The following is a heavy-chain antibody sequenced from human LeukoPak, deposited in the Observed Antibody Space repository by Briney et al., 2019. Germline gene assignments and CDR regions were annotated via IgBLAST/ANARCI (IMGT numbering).Heavy chain of an antibody. CDR2: IYNSGST. CDR3: ARYRKDPTASGSLLSLDF. D-gene: IGHD1-26*01. J-gene: IGHJ4*02. V-gene: IGHV4-59*01. CDR1: GGSISSDY. Sequence: KSSETLSLTCTVSGGSISSDYWSWIRQPPGKGLEWIGYIYNSGSTNYNPSLKNRVTISVDTSKNQFSLKLSSVTAADTAVYFCARYRKDPTASGSLLSLDFWGQGTLVTVSS.